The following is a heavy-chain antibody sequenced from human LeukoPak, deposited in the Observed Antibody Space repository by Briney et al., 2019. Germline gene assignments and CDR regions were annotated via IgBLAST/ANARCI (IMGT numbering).Heavy chain of an antibody. CDR3: ARVGDYCFDY. CDR2: IYTSGST. J-gene: IGHJ4*02. V-gene: IGHV4-61*02. Sequence: SETLSLTCTVSGGSISSGSYYWSWIRQPAGKGLEWIGRIYTSGSTNYNPSLKSRVTISVDTSKNQFSLKLSSVTAADTAVYYCARVGDYCFDYWGQGTLVTVSS. D-gene: IGHD2-21*02. CDR1: GGSISSGSYY.